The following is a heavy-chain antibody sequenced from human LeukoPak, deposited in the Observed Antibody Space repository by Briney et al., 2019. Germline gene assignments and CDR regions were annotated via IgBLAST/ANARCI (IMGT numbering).Heavy chain of an antibody. V-gene: IGHV3-7*01. D-gene: IGHD1-26*01. Sequence: GGSLRLSCAASGFTFSRFRMSWVRQPPGKGLEWVANINQDGSEIYYVDSVKGRFTVSTDNAKNSLYLQMNSLRAEDTAVYYRARDGAGSRPRDDAFDIWGQGTMVTVSS. CDR3: ARDGAGSRPRDDAFDI. J-gene: IGHJ3*02. CDR2: INQDGSEI. CDR1: GFTFSRFR.